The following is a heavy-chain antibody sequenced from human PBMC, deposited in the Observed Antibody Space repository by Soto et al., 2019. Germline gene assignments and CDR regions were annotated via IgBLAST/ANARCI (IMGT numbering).Heavy chain of an antibody. V-gene: IGHV3-74*01. D-gene: IGHD6-13*01. Sequence: EVQLVESGGGLVQPGGSLRLSCAASGFTFSTYWMHWVRQAPGKGLVWVSRINTDGSSTSYADSVKGRFTISRDNAKNTLYLQMNSLRAEDTAVYYCVSLRYSSKAQLDIWGQGTMVTVSS. CDR3: VSLRYSSKAQLDI. J-gene: IGHJ3*02. CDR1: GFTFSTYW. CDR2: INTDGSST.